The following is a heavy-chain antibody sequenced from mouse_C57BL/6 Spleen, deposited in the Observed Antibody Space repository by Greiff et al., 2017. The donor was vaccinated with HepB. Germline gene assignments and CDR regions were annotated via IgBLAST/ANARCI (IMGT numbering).Heavy chain of an antibody. J-gene: IGHJ1*03. CDR1: GYTFTGYW. CDR3: ARRDYYGSSPLWYFDV. V-gene: IGHV1-9*01. D-gene: IGHD1-1*01. Sequence: QVQLQQSGAELMKPGASVKLSCKATGYTFTGYWIEWVKKRPGHGLEWIGEILPGSGSTNYNEKFKGKATFTADTSSNTAYMQLSSLTTEDSAIYYCARRDYYGSSPLWYFDVWGTGTTVTVSS. CDR2: ILPGSGST.